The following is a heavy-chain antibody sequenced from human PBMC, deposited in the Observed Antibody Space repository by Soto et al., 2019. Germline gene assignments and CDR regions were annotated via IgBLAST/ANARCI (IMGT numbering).Heavy chain of an antibody. D-gene: IGHD3-10*01. J-gene: IGHJ5*02. V-gene: IGHV3-33*01. CDR3: ARALSGWFDP. CDR2: IWYDGSNK. Sequence: QVQLVESGGGVVQPGRSLRLSCAASGFTFSSYGMHWVRKAPGKGLEWVAVIWYDGSNKYYADSVKGRFTISRDNSKNTLYLQMNSLRAEDTAVYYCARALSGWFDPWGQGTLVTVSS. CDR1: GFTFSSYG.